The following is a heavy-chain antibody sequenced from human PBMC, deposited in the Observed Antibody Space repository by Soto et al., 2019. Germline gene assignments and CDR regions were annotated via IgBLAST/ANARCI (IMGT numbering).Heavy chain of an antibody. V-gene: IGHV3-23*01. CDR1: GFTFSSYA. CDR3: AKDGQLTSYYYGMDV. D-gene: IGHD1-1*01. CDR2: ISGSGGST. J-gene: IGHJ6*02. Sequence: GGSLRLSCAASGFTFSSYAMSWVRQAPGKGLEWVSAISGSGGSTYYADSVKGRFTISRDNSKNTLYLQMNSLRAEDTAVYYCAKDGQLTSYYYGMDVWGQGTTVTVSS.